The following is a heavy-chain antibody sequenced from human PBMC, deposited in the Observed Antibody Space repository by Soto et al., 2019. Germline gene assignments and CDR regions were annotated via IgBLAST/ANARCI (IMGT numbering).Heavy chain of an antibody. CDR3: AREYSSASAYYYYYMDV. CDR2: IWYDGSNK. CDR1: GFTFSSYG. J-gene: IGHJ6*03. Sequence: PGGSLRLSCAASGFTFSSYGMHWVRQAPGKGLEWVAVIWYDGSNKYYSTSLKTRLTISKDTSKNQVVLTMTNLDPVGTATYYCAREYSSASAYYYYYMDVWGKGTTVTVAS. D-gene: IGHD6-6*01. V-gene: IGHV3-33*03.